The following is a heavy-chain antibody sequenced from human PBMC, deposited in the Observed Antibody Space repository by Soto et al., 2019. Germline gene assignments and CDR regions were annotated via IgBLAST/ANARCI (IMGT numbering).Heavy chain of an antibody. V-gene: IGHV1-18*01. D-gene: IGHD1-20*01. CDR3: ARETESNGYND. Sequence: AASVTVSCMTSGYTFSPNGISWVRQAPGQGLEWVGWIRPDNGNRNSAQRLQGRVTLTTDTSASTAYMELRSLTSDDTVMYYCARETESNGYNDWGQGSLVTVSA. CDR2: IRPDNGNR. CDR1: GYTFSPNG. J-gene: IGHJ1*01.